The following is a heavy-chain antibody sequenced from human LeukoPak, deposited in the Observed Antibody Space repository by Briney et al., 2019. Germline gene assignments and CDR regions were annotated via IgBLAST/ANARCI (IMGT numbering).Heavy chain of an antibody. CDR3: ASGGGATRSGYAFDM. Sequence: GGSLRLSCAASGFTFSSYWMSWVRQAPGKGLEWVANIKHDGREKYYVDSVKGRFTISRDNAKNSLYLQMNSLRAEDTAVYYCASGGGATRSGYAFDMWGQGTLVTVSS. V-gene: IGHV3-7*01. J-gene: IGHJ3*02. CDR1: GFTFSSYW. D-gene: IGHD1-26*01. CDR2: IKHDGREK.